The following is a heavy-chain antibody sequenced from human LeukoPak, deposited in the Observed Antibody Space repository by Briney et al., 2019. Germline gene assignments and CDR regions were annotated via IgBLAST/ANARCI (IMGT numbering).Heavy chain of an antibody. D-gene: IGHD3-10*01. CDR3: AARDSYGSGSYPIDY. Sequence: GGSLRLSCAASGFTFSSYSMNWVRQAPGKGLGWVPSISTRSSYIYYADSVKGRFTISRDNARNSLYLQMNSLRADDTAVYYCAARDSYGSGSYPIDYWGQGTLVTVSS. CDR2: ISTRSSYI. CDR1: GFTFSSYS. J-gene: IGHJ4*02. V-gene: IGHV3-21*06.